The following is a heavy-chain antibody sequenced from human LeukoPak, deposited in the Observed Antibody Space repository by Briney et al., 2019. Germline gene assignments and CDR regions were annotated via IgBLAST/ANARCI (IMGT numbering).Heavy chain of an antibody. V-gene: IGHV4-59*01. CDR1: GGSISSYY. CDR3: ARADIWGSYRFDY. Sequence: PSETLSPTCTVSGGSISSYYWSWIRQPPGKGLEWIGYIYYSGSTNYNPSLKSRVTISVDTSKNQFSLKLSSVTAADTAVYYCARADIWGSYRFDYWGQGTLVTVSS. CDR2: IYYSGST. D-gene: IGHD3-16*02. J-gene: IGHJ4*02.